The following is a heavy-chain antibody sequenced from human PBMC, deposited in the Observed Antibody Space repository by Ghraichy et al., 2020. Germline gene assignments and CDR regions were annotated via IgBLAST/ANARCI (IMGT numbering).Heavy chain of an antibody. CDR3: ARAADGYQ. J-gene: IGHJ4*02. CDR1: GFNFRSNW. V-gene: IGHV3-7*04. CDR2: IRQDGSSK. D-gene: IGHD5-24*01. Sequence: GGSLRLSCSASGFNFRSNWMSGVRQAPGKGLEWVANIRQDGSSKYYVESARGRFTISRDNAKSSLYLQMNSLRADDTGVYYCARAADGYQWGRGTLVTVTS.